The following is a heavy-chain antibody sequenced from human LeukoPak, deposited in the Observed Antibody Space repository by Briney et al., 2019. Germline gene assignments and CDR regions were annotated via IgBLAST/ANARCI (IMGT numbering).Heavy chain of an antibody. CDR1: GFTFSSYA. D-gene: IGHD3-22*01. CDR3: AKDSGYDSSGYPFNWFDP. Sequence: GGSLRLSCAASGFTFSSYAMSWVRQAPGKGLEWVSAISGSGGSTYYADSVKGRFTISRDNSKNTLYLQMNSLRAEDTAVYYCAKDSGYDSSGYPFNWFDPWGQGTQVTVSS. V-gene: IGHV3-23*01. CDR2: ISGSGGST. J-gene: IGHJ5*02.